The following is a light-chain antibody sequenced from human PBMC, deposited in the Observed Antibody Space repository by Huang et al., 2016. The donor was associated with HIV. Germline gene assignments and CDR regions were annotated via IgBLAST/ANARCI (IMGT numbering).Light chain of an antibody. CDR1: QSVLYSSNNKNY. V-gene: IGKV4-1*01. J-gene: IGKJ5*01. CDR3: QQYYSPIT. Sequence: DIVMTQSPDSLAVSLGERATINCKSSQSVLYSSNNKNYLAWYQQKPGQPPKLLIYWASTRESGVPDRFSGSGSGTDFTLTISSLQAEDVAVYYCQQYYSPITFGQGTRPEIK. CDR2: WAS.